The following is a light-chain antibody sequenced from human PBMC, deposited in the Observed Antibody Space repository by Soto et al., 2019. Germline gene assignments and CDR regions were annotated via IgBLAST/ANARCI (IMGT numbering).Light chain of an antibody. CDR1: QSISSW. Sequence: DIQMTQSPSTLSASVGDRVTITCRASQSISSWLAWYQQKPGQPPQLLIYWASTRESGVPDRFSGSASGTDFTLTISSLQAEDVAVYYCQQCYSSPPTFGGGTKVDIK. V-gene: IGKV1-5*03. J-gene: IGKJ4*01. CDR2: WAS. CDR3: QQCYSSPPT.